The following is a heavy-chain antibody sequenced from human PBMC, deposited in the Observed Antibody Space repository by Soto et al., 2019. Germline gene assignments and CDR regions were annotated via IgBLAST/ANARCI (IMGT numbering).Heavy chain of an antibody. CDR3: ARVRVLIQQLATYRYYYYYGMDV. D-gene: IGHD6-13*01. J-gene: IGHJ6*02. CDR1: GFTFSSYW. V-gene: IGHV3-7*05. Sequence: PGGSLRLSCAASGFTFSSYWMSWVRQAPGKGLEWVANIKQDGSEKYYVDSVKGQFTISRDNAKNSLYLQMNSLRAEDTAVYYCARVRVLIQQLATYRYYYYYGMDVWGQGTTVTVSS. CDR2: IKQDGSEK.